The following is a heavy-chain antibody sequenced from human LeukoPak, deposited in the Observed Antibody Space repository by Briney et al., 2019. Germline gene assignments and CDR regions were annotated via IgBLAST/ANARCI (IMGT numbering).Heavy chain of an antibody. D-gene: IGHD6-6*01. Sequence: ASVKVSCKVSGYTLTELSMHWVRQAPGKGLEWMGGFDPEDGETIYAQKFQGRVTMTEDTSTDTAYMELSSLRSEGTAVYYCAPGVRVAARPGIAFDIWGQGTMVTVSS. V-gene: IGHV1-24*01. J-gene: IGHJ3*02. CDR2: FDPEDGET. CDR3: APGVRVAARPGIAFDI. CDR1: GYTLTELS.